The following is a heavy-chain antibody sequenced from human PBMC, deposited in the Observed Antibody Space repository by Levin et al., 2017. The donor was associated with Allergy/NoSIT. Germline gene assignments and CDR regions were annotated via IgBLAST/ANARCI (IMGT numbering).Heavy chain of an antibody. CDR1: GGSISSYY. Sequence: GSLRLSCTVSGGSISSYYWSWIRQPPGKGLEWIGYIYYTGSTNYNPSLKSRVTISVDTSKNQFSLKLRSVTAADTAVYYCAAGWYFDLWGRGTLVTVSS. CDR3: AAGWYFDL. V-gene: IGHV4-59*08. J-gene: IGHJ2*01. CDR2: IYYTGST.